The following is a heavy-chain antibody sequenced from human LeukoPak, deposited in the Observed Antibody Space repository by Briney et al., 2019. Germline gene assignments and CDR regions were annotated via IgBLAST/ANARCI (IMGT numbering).Heavy chain of an antibody. J-gene: IGHJ4*02. CDR3: ARAQSSGWYPYYFDY. CDR1: GYTFTGYY. Sequence: ASVKVSCKASGYTFTGYYMHWVRQAPGQGLEWMGWINPNSGGTNYAQKFQGRVTMTRNTSISTAYMELSSLRSEDTAVYYCARAQSSGWYPYYFDYWGQGTLVTVSS. V-gene: IGHV1-2*02. CDR2: INPNSGGT. D-gene: IGHD6-19*01.